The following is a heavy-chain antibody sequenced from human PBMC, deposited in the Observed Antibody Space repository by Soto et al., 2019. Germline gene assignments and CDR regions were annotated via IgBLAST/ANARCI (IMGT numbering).Heavy chain of an antibody. CDR3: ARDRGSSSPYYYYGMDV. Sequence: EVQLVESGGGLVKPGGSLRLSCAASGFTFSSYSMNWVRQAPGKGLEWVSSISSSSSYIYYADSVKGRFTISRDNAKNSLYLQMNSLRAEDTAVYYCARDRGSSSPYYYYGMDVWGQGTTVTVSS. CDR1: GFTFSSYS. D-gene: IGHD6-6*01. J-gene: IGHJ6*02. CDR2: ISSSSSYI. V-gene: IGHV3-21*01.